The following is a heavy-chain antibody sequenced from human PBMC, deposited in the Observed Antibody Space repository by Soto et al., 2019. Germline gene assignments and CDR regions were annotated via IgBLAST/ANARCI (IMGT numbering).Heavy chain of an antibody. CDR2: VYHTGAT. Sequence: SSETLSLTCTVSGASISSSYWSWIRQSPERGLEWIAYVYHTGATNYNPSLKSRVTISLDTSKGQFSLNLTSLTTADTAVYFCARXGNRYSNVASGVGGFDYWGRGSLVTVSS. V-gene: IGHV4-59*01. CDR3: ARXGNRYSNVASGVGGFDY. D-gene: IGHD5-12*01. CDR1: GASISSSY. J-gene: IGHJ4*02.